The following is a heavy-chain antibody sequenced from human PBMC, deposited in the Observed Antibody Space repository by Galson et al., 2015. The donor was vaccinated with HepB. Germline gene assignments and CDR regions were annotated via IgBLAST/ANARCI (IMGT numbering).Heavy chain of an antibody. J-gene: IGHJ6*02. CDR3: VRGKTAMVFYGMDV. CDR2: ITWNSGSI. CDR1: GFTFDDYA. V-gene: IGHV3-9*01. Sequence: SLRLSCAASGFTFDDYAMHWVRQAPGKGLEWVSGITWNSGSIGYADSVKGRFTISRDNAKNSLYLQMNSLRAEDTALYYCVRGKTAMVFYGMDVWGQGTTVTVSS. D-gene: IGHD5-18*01.